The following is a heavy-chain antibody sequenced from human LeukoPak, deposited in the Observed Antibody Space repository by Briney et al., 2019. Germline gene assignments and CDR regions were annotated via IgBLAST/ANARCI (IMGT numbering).Heavy chain of an antibody. J-gene: IGHJ3*02. CDR2: IYHSGST. D-gene: IGHD1-26*01. CDR3: ARDWSYAGAFDI. CDR1: GYSISSGYY. Sequence: PSETLSLTCTVSGYSISSGYYWGWIRQPPGKGLEWIGSIYHSGSTYYNPSLKSRVTISVDTSKNQFSLRLSSVTAADTAVYYCARDWSYAGAFDIWGQGTMVTVSS. V-gene: IGHV4-38-2*02.